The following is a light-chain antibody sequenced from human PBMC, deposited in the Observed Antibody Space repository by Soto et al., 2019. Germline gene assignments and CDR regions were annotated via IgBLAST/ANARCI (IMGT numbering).Light chain of an antibody. CDR1: QSVSSSY. CDR2: GAS. J-gene: IGKJ1*01. V-gene: IGKV3-20*01. CDR3: QQHGSSPTT. Sequence: EIVLTQSPGTLSLSPGERATLSCRASQSVSSSYLAWYQQKPGQAPRLLIYGASSRATGIPDRFSGSGSGTDFTLTISRLEPEDFAVYYCQQHGSSPTTFGQGTKVETK.